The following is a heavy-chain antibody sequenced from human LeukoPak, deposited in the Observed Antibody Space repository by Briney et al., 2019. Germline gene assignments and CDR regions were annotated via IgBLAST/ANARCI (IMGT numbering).Heavy chain of an antibody. CDR2: IYTSGST. V-gene: IGHV4-61*02. CDR3: AREGLPKSIAVAGTPNFDY. CDR1: GGSISSGSYY. D-gene: IGHD6-19*01. J-gene: IGHJ4*02. Sequence: PSQTLSLTCTVSGGSISSGSYYWSWIRQPAGKGLEWIGRIYTSGSTNYNPSLKSRVTISVDTSKNQFSLKLSSVTAADTAVYYCAREGLPKSIAVAGTPNFDYWGQGTLVTVSS.